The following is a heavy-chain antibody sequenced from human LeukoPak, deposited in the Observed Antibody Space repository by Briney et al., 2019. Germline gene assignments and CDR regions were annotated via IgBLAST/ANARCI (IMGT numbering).Heavy chain of an antibody. V-gene: IGHV4-61*02. D-gene: IGHD2-2*01. CDR3: ARSIVVVPAAAYLDAFDI. Sequence: SQTLSLTCTVPGGSISSGSYYWSWIRQPAGKGLEWIGRIYTSGSTNYNPSLKSRVTISVDTSKNQFSLKLSSVTAADTAVYYCARSIVVVPAAAYLDAFDIWGQGTMVTVSS. CDR2: IYTSGST. CDR1: GGSISSGSYY. J-gene: IGHJ3*02.